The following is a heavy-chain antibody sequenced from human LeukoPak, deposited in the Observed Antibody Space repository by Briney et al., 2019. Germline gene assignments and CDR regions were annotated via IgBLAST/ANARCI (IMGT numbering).Heavy chain of an antibody. CDR2: IWDDGSNK. J-gene: IGHJ3*02. CDR3: ARDNADAFDI. CDR1: GFTFSNHG. V-gene: IGHV3-33*01. Sequence: PGGSLRLSCAASGFTFSNHGMHWVRQAPGKGLEWVAAIWDDGSNKFYADSVKGRFTISRDNSKNTLYVQMNSLRAADMAVYYCARDNADAFDIWGQGTMVTVSS.